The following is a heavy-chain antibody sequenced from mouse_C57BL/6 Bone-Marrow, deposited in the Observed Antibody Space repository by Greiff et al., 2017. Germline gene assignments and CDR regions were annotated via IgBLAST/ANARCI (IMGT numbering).Heavy chain of an antibody. V-gene: IGHV5-12*01. J-gene: IGHJ2*01. CDR1: GFTFSDYY. CDR3: ARQYGNYDYFDY. CDR2: ISNGGGST. Sequence: EVKVVESGGGLVQPGGSLKLSCAASGFTFSDYYMYWVRQTPEKRLEWVAYISNGGGSTYYPDTVKGRFTISRDNAKNTLYLQMSRLKSEDTAMYYCARQYGNYDYFDYWGQGTTLTVSS. D-gene: IGHD2-1*01.